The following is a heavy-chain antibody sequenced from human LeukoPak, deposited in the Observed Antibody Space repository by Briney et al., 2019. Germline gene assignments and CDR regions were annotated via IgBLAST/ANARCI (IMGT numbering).Heavy chain of an antibody. Sequence: PSETLSLTCTVSGGSISSYYWSWIRQPAGKGLEWIGRIYTSGGTNYNPSLKSRVTMSVDTSKNQFSLKLSSVTAADTAVYYCARDNYYGSGSYYTTTLDYWGQGTLVTVSS. CDR3: ARDNYYGSGSYYTTTLDY. V-gene: IGHV4-4*07. D-gene: IGHD3-10*01. J-gene: IGHJ4*02. CDR2: IYTSGGT. CDR1: GGSISSYY.